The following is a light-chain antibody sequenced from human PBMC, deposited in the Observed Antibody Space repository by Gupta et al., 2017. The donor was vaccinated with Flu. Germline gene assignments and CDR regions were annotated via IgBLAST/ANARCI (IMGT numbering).Light chain of an antibody. V-gene: IGLV4-69*01. CDR1: SGHSSYA. CDR3: QTWGTVIRV. Sequence: QLVLTQSPSASASLGASVKLTCTLSSGHSSYAIAWHQQQPEKGPRYLMKLNSDGSHSKGDGIPDRFSGYSSGAERYLTISSLQSEDEADYYCQTWGTVIRVFGGGTKLTVL. CDR2: LNSDGSH. J-gene: IGLJ3*02.